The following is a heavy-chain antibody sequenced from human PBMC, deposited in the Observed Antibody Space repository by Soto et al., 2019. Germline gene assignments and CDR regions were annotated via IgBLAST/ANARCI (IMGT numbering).Heavy chain of an antibody. CDR3: ARGLTADWSYYYYMDV. Sequence: GASVKVSCEASGYTFTSYDINWVRQATGQGLEWMGWMNPNSGNTGYAQKFQGRVTMTRNTSISTAYMELSSLRSEDTAVYYCARGLTADWSYYYYMDVWGKGTTVTVSS. V-gene: IGHV1-8*01. CDR1: GYTFTSYD. J-gene: IGHJ6*03. D-gene: IGHD3-9*01. CDR2: MNPNSGNT.